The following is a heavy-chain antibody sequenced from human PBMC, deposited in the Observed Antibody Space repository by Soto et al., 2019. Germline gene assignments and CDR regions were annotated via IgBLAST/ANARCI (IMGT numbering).Heavy chain of an antibody. D-gene: IGHD3-10*01. CDR2: ISHTGST. Sequence: SETLSLTCSVSGGSITSGNSYSWSWIRQPPGKGLEWIGSISHTGSTSYNPSLKSRLTMSVDKSKNQFSLRLSSVTAADMAVYYCARAVAPYFGTWFDPWGQGILVTVSS. V-gene: IGHV4-30-2*01. J-gene: IGHJ5*02. CDR1: GGSITSGNSYS. CDR3: ARAVAPYFGTWFDP.